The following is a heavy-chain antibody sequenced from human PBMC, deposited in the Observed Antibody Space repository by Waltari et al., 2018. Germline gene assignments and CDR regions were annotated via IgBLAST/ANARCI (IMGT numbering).Heavy chain of an antibody. J-gene: IGHJ4*02. CDR1: GFTFNTYW. D-gene: IGHD3-10*01. Sequence: EVQLVESGGGLVQPGGSLRLSCAASGFTFNTYWMKWIRQAPGKGLEWVANINPCGSQKFYVDSVKGRFTVSRDNAQNSLYLQMNNLRAEDTAVYYCTTLARGESGDYWGQGTLVTVSS. V-gene: IGHV3-7*01. CDR2: INPCGSQK. CDR3: TTLARGESGDY.